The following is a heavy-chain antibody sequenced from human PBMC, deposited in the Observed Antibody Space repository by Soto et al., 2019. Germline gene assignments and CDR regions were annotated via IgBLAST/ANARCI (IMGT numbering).Heavy chain of an antibody. CDR1: GYTFTSYA. D-gene: IGHD6-13*01. V-gene: IGHV1-3*01. Sequence: QVQLVQSGAEVKKPGASVKVSCKASGYTFTSYAMHWVRQAPGQRLEWMGWINAGNGNTKYSQKFKGRVTITRDTSESTAYMELSRLRSEDTAVYYCASSSGYSSSWYRFYYWGQGTLVTVSS. CDR2: INAGNGNT. CDR3: ASSSGYSSSWYRFYY. J-gene: IGHJ4*02.